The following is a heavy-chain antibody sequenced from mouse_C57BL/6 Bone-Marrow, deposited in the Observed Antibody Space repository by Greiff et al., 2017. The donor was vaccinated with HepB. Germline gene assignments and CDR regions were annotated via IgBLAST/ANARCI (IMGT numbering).Heavy chain of an antibody. J-gene: IGHJ1*03. D-gene: IGHD1-1*01. CDR2: IYPGDGDT. CDR3: ARNHCCSSYRYFDV. V-gene: IGHV1-82*01. Sequence: QVQLKESGPELVKPGASVKISCKASGYAFSSSWMNWVKQRPGKGLEWIGRIYPGDGDTNYNGKFKGKATLTADKSSSTAYLQLSSLTSEDSAIYFCARNHCCSSYRYFDVWGTGTTVTVSS. CDR1: GYAFSSSW.